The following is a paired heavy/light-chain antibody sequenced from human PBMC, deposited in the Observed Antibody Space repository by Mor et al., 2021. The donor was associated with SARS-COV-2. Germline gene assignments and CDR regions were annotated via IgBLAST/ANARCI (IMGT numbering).Light chain of an antibody. J-gene: IGLJ2*01. V-gene: IGLV3-19*01. Sequence: SSELTQDPAVSVALGQTVRITCQGDSLRSYYASWYQQKPGQAPVLVIYGKNNRPSGIPDRFSGSSSGNTASLTITGAQAEDEADYYCNSRDSSGNLVVFGGGTKLTVL. CDR3: NSRDSSGNLVV. CDR2: GKN. CDR1: SLRSYY.
Heavy chain of an antibody. CDR3: ARDGSSSWSTFSPYYYYGMDV. Sequence: EVQLVESGGGLVQPGGSLRLSCAASGFTFSSYSMNWVRQAPGKGLEWVSYISSSSSTIYYADSVKGRFTISRDNAKNSLYLQMNSLRAEDTAVYYCARDGSSSWSTFSPYYYYGMDVWGQGTTVTVSS. V-gene: IGHV3-48*04. CDR1: GFTFSSYS. D-gene: IGHD6-13*01. CDR2: ISSSSSTI. J-gene: IGHJ6*02.